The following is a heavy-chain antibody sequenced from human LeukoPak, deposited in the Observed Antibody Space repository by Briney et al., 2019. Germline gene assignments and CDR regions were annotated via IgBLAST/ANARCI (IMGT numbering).Heavy chain of an antibody. V-gene: IGHV3-23*01. J-gene: IGHJ4*02. Sequence: GGSLRLSCAASGFTFSSYAMSWVRQAPGKGLEWVSAISGSGASTYYADSVKGRFTISRDTSKNTLYLQMNSLRAEDTAVYYCAKDVGTSPYYIDYWGQGTLVTVSS. CDR2: ISGSGAST. CDR3: AKDVGTSPYYIDY. D-gene: IGHD1-26*01. CDR1: GFTFSSYA.